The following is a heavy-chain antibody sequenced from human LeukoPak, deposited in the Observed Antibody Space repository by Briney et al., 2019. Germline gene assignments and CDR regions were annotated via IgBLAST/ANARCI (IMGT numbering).Heavy chain of an antibody. CDR1: GFTFRSFA. D-gene: IGHD3-22*01. Sequence: PGGSLRLSCAASGFTFRSFAVSWVRQAPGKGLEWVSVISGSGDSTYYVDSVKGRFTISRGNSKNTLYLQMNSLRAEDTAVYYCAKAPSYYYDSRHFDYWGQGTLVTVSS. V-gene: IGHV3-23*01. CDR3: AKAPSYYYDSRHFDY. CDR2: ISGSGDST. J-gene: IGHJ4*02.